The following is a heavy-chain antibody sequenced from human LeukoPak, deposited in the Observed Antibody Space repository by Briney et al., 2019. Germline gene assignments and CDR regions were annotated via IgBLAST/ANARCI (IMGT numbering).Heavy chain of an antibody. CDR2: VYYSGST. D-gene: IGHD4-17*01. V-gene: IGHV4-39*07. J-gene: IGHJ5*02. CDR3: ALGDYGYWFDP. Sequence: PSESLSLTCTVSGGSISGNTYYWGWIRQSPGKGLEWIGSVYYSGSTYYNPSLESRVTISVDTSKNQFSLKLTSVTAAGTAVYYCALGDYGYWFDPWGQGTLVTVSS. CDR1: GGSISGNTYY.